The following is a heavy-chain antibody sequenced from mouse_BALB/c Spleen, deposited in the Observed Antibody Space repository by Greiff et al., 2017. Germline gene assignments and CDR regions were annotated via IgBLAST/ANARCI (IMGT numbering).Heavy chain of an antibody. CDR2: ISYSGST. Sequence: VQLKESGPGLVKPSQSLSLTCTVTGYSITSDYVWNWIRQFPGNKLEWMGYISYSGSTSYNPSLKSRISITRDTSKNQFFLQLNSVTTEDTATYYCANYDYDGADAMDYWGQGTSVTVSS. CDR3: ANYDYDGADAMDY. CDR1: GYSITSDYV. J-gene: IGHJ4*01. V-gene: IGHV3-2*02. D-gene: IGHD2-4*01.